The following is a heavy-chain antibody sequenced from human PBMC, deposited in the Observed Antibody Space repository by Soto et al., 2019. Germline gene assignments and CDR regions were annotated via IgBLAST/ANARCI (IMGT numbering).Heavy chain of an antibody. Sequence: SETLSLTCAVSGGSISSSNWCSWVRQPPGKGLEWIGEMYHSGSTNHNPSLKSRVTISVDKSKNQFSLKLSSVTAADTAVYYCARAHCSGGSCYSVQHWFDPWGQGTLVTVSS. CDR3: ARAHCSGGSCYSVQHWFDP. V-gene: IGHV4-4*02. J-gene: IGHJ5*02. D-gene: IGHD2-15*01. CDR1: GGSISSSNW. CDR2: MYHSGST.